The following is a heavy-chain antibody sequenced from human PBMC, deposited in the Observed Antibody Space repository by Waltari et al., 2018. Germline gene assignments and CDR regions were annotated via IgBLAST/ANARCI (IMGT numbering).Heavy chain of an antibody. CDR1: GYTFTGYY. CDR3: ARDFIPSELGGPIYYFDY. CDR2: INPNSGGT. D-gene: IGHD3-16*01. J-gene: IGHJ4*02. Sequence: QVQLVQSGAEVKKPGASVKVSCKASGYTFTGYYMHWVRQAPGQGLEWMGWINPNSGGTNYAQKFQGRVTMTRDTSISTAYMELSRLRSDDTAGYYCARDFIPSELGGPIYYFDYWGQGTLVTVSS. V-gene: IGHV1-2*02.